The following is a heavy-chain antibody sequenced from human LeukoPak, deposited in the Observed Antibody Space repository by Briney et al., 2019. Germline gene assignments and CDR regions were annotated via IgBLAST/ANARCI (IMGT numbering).Heavy chain of an antibody. V-gene: IGHV1-69*13. CDR2: IIPIFGTA. CDR3: ARGSDFWSGYSNEYYFDY. Sequence: SVKVSCKASGGTFSSYAISWVRQAPGQGLEWMGGIIPIFGTANYAQKFQGRVTITADESTSTAYMELSSPRSEDTAVYYCARGSDFWSGYSNEYYFDYWGQGTLVTVSS. CDR1: GGTFSSYA. J-gene: IGHJ4*02. D-gene: IGHD3-3*01.